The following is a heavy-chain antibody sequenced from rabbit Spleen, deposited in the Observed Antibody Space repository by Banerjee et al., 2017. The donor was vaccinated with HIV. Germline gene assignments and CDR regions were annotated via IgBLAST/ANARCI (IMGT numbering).Heavy chain of an antibody. Sequence: QEQLVESGGGLVQPGGSLKLSCKASEFDFSSYGVSWVRQAPGKGLEWIGCIYTGTTDTWYATWAKGRFTISKASSTTVTLQMTSLTASDTATYFCVRAPYAAYAGRTRLDLWGPGTLVTVS. D-gene: IGHD4-2*01. CDR3: VRAPYAAYAGRTRLDL. CDR2: IYTGTTDT. V-gene: IGHV1S45*01. J-gene: IGHJ3*01. CDR1: EFDFSSYG.